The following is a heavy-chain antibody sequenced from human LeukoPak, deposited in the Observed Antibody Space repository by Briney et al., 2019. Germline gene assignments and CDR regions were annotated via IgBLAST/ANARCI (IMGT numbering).Heavy chain of an antibody. D-gene: IGHD4-17*01. CDR3: ARDAYGDPPYYFDY. J-gene: IGHJ4*02. V-gene: IGHV3-21*01. CDR2: ISSSSSYI. CDR1: GFTFSNYA. Sequence: GGSLRLSCAASGFTFSNYAMSWVRQAPGKGLEWVSSISSSSSYIYYADSVKGRFTISRDNAKNSLYLQMNSLRAEDTAVYYCARDAYGDPPYYFDYWGQGTLVTVSS.